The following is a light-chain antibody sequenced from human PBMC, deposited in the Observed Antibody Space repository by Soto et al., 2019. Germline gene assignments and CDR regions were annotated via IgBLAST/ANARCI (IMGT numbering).Light chain of an antibody. CDR3: QHYNSYSEA. CDR2: KAS. Sequence: IQMTQSPSTLSSSVGDRVTITCRASQTISSWLAWYQQKPGKAPKLLIYKASTLKSGGPSRFSGSGSGTEFTLTISSLQPDDFATYYCQHYNSYSEAFGQGTKVDNK. CDR1: QTISSW. J-gene: IGKJ1*01. V-gene: IGKV1-5*03.